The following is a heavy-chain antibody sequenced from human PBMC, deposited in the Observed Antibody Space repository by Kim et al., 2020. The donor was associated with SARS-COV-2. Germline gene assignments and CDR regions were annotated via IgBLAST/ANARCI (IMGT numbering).Heavy chain of an antibody. V-gene: IGHV3-48*02. D-gene: IGHD6-19*01. Sequence: AGAVKGRCTVSRDNAKKSLYLQMNSLRDEDTAVYYCARDADFSSGWSFDPWGQGILVTVSS. J-gene: IGHJ5*02. CDR3: ARDADFSSGWSFDP.